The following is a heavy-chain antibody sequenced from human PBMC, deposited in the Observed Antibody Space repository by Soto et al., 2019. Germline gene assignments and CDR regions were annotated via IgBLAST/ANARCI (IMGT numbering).Heavy chain of an antibody. Sequence: SETLSLTCAVSGASISSAFWWTWVRQAPGKGLEWIGEIYHVGSTKYNPSLKSRVTISVDKSNNQFSLELRSVTAADTAVYYCASNSYGYTFYDYWGQGTLVTVSS. D-gene: IGHD5-18*01. V-gene: IGHV4-4*02. CDR1: GASISSAFW. CDR3: ASNSYGYTFYDY. J-gene: IGHJ4*02. CDR2: IYHVGST.